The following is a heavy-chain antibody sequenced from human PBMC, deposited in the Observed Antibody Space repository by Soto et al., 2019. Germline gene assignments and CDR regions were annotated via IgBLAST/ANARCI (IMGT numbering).Heavy chain of an antibody. J-gene: IGHJ4*02. Sequence: PGGSLRLSCAASGFTFRSYAMSWVRQAPGEGLEWVSAISGSGGSTYYADSVKGRFTISRDNSKNTLYLQMNSLRAEDTAVYYCAKSPTTQDYYDSSGLFDYWGQGTLVTVSS. CDR3: AKSPTTQDYYDSSGLFDY. CDR2: ISGSGGST. V-gene: IGHV3-23*01. D-gene: IGHD3-22*01. CDR1: GFTFRSYA.